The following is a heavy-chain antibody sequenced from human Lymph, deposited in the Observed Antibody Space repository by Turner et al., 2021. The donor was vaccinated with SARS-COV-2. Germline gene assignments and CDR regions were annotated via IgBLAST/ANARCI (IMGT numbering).Heavy chain of an antibody. CDR3: ARGRYSGGGMDV. CDR1: GYTFASYD. J-gene: IGHJ6*02. V-gene: IGHV1-8*02. Sequence: QVQLVQSGAEVKKPWASVKVSCKAPGYTFASYDINWVRQATGQGLEWMGWMNPNSGNTGSAQKFQGRVTMTRNTSISTAYMELSSLRSEDTAVYYCARGRYSGGGMDVWGQGTTVTVSS. CDR2: MNPNSGNT. D-gene: IGHD1-26*01.